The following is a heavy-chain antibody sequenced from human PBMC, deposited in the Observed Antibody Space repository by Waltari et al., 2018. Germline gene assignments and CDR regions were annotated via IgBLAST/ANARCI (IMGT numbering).Heavy chain of an antibody. Sequence: QVQLVQSGAEVKKPGASVKVSCKASGYTFTDFYMHWVRQAPGQGLEWMGWINPKSGGTDYAQKFQVGVTMTRDTSISTVYMELSRLRSDDTAVYYCTRGNKITAVEVIIPLLTMDVWGQGTTVTVSS. CDR2: INPKSGGT. J-gene: IGHJ6*02. D-gene: IGHD3-3*01. CDR1: GYTFTDFY. CDR3: TRGNKITAVEVIIPLLTMDV. V-gene: IGHV1-2*02.